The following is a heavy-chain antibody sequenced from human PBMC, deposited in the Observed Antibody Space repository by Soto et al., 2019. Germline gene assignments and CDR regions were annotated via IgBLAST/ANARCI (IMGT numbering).Heavy chain of an antibody. J-gene: IGHJ3*02. CDR3: AREVAAAGFDI. D-gene: IGHD6-13*01. CDR1: GGSFSGYY. Sequence: PSETLSLTCAVYGGSFSGYYWSWIRQPPGKGLEWIGEINHSGSTNYNPSLKSRVTISVDTSKNQFSLKLSSVTAADTAVYYCAREVAAAGFDIWGQGTMVTVSS. CDR2: INHSGST. V-gene: IGHV4-34*01.